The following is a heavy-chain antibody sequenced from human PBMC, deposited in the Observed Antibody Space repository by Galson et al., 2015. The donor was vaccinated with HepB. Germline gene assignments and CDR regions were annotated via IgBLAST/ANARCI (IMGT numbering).Heavy chain of an antibody. J-gene: IGHJ4*02. V-gene: IGHV1-18*01. CDR1: GYNFVCYG. Sequence: SVKVSCKASGYNFVCYGLSWVRQAPGQGLERMGWISVYHGNTQRKYSQKFQGRPTKTTNTSTTTAYMELRSLRFDDTAVYYCARDVVVDSRGSDYWGQGTQVTVSS. D-gene: IGHD3-10*01. CDR3: ARDVVVDSRGSDY. CDR2: ISVYHGNTQR.